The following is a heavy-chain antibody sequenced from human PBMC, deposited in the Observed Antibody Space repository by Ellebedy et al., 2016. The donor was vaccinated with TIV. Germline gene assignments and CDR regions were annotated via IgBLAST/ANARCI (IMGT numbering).Heavy chain of an antibody. D-gene: IGHD5-18*01. CDR2: IKSDGSST. CDR1: GVTLSGYW. CDR3: ARPRGYSYGGFDY. V-gene: IGHV3-74*01. Sequence: GESLKISCAASGVTLSGYWMHWVRQAPGKGLVWVSRIKSDGSSTNYADSVKGRFTISSDNAKNSLYLQMNSLRAEDTAVYYCARPRGYSYGGFDYWGQGTLVTVSS. J-gene: IGHJ4*02.